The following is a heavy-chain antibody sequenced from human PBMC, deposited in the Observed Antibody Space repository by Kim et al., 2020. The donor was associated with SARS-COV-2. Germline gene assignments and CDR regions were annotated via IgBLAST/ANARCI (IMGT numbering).Heavy chain of an antibody. CDR3: ARINGGYGDYFDY. V-gene: IGHV1-69*01. J-gene: IGHJ4*02. Sequence: FAQKFQGRVTITADESTNTAYMELSSLRSEDTAVYYCARINGGYGDYFDYWGQGTLVTVSS. D-gene: IGHD4-17*01.